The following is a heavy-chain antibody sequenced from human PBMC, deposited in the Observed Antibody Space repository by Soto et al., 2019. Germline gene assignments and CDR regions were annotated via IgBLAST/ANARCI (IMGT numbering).Heavy chain of an antibody. J-gene: IGHJ6*02. V-gene: IGHV3-30*18. CDR3: AKEGVTMVRGDYGMDV. D-gene: IGHD3-10*01. CDR2: ISYDGSNK. Sequence: QVQLVESGGGVVQPGRSLRLSCAASGFTFSSYGMHWVRQAPGKGLEWVAVISYDGSNKYYADSVKGRFTISRDNSKNTLYLQMNSLRAEDTAVYYCAKEGVTMVRGDYGMDVWGQGTTVTVSS. CDR1: GFTFSSYG.